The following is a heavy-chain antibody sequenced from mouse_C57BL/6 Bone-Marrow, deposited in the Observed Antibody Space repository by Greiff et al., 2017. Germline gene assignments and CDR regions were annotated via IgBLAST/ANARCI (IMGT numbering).Heavy chain of an antibody. D-gene: IGHD2-2*01. CDR2: IWRGGST. J-gene: IGHJ4*01. Sequence: VKLMESGPGLVQPSQSLSITCTVSGFSLTSYGVHWVRQSPGKGLAWLGVIWRGGSTDYNAAFMSRLSITKDNSKSQVFFKMNRLQADDTAIYYCSTMVTTGPYAMDYWGQGTSVTVSS. CDR1: GFSLTSYG. V-gene: IGHV2-5*01. CDR3: STMVTTGPYAMDY.